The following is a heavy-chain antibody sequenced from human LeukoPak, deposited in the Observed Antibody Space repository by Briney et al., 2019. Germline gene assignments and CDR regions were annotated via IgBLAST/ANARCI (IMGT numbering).Heavy chain of an antibody. V-gene: IGHV3-15*01. CDR2: IKSKTDGGTT. Sequence: GGSLRLSCAASGFTLSSYNMNWVRQAPGKGLEWVGRIKSKTDGGTTDYAAPVKGRFTISRDDSKNTLYLQMNSLKTEDTAVYYCTACSITGTIKNWFDPWGQGTLVTVSS. CDR3: TACSITGTIKNWFDP. CDR1: GFTLSSYN. D-gene: IGHD1-20*01. J-gene: IGHJ5*02.